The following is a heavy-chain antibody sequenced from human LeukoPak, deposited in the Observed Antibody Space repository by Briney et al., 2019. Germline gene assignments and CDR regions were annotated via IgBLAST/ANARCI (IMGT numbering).Heavy chain of an antibody. V-gene: IGHV3-30*03. CDR1: GFPFSDYG. Sequence: GTSLRLSCAASGFPFSDYGMYWVRQAPGKGLEWLAVISYDGSNKYYADSVKGRFTISRDNSKNTLYLQMNSLRSEDTAIYYCARIRDGYNDAYDIWGQGTVVTVPS. CDR2: ISYDGSNK. CDR3: ARIRDGYNDAYDI. J-gene: IGHJ3*02. D-gene: IGHD5-24*01.